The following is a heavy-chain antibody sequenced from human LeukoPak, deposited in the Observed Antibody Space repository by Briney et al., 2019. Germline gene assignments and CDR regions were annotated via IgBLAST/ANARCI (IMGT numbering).Heavy chain of an antibody. D-gene: IGHD3-3*01. V-gene: IGHV4-39*01. J-gene: IGHJ3*02. Sequence: SETLSLTCTVSGGSISSSSYYWGWIRQPPGKGLEWIGSIYYSGSTYYNPSLKSRVTISVDTSKNQFSLKLSSVTAADTAVYYCARRWEYDFWSGFSVDAFDIWGQGTMVTVSS. CDR3: ARRWEYDFWSGFSVDAFDI. CDR1: GGSISSSSYY. CDR2: IYYSGST.